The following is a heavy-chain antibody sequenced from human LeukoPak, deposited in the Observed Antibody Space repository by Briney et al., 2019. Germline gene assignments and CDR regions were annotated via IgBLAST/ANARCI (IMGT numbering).Heavy chain of an antibody. CDR1: GFTFSSYA. Sequence: GGSLRLSCAASGFTFSSYAMSWVRQAPGKGLEWVSAISGSGGSTYYADSVKGRFTISRDNSKNTLYLRMNSLRAEDTAVYYCATGGSGSYYYFDYWGQGTLVTVSS. CDR3: ATGGSGSYYYFDY. J-gene: IGHJ4*02. V-gene: IGHV3-23*01. D-gene: IGHD1-26*01. CDR2: ISGSGGST.